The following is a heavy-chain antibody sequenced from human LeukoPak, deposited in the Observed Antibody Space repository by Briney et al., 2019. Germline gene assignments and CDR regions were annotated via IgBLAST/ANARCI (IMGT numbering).Heavy chain of an antibody. CDR2: INSDGSST. Sequence: GGSLRLSCAASGFTFSSYWMHWVRQAPGKGLVWVSRINSDGSSTSYADSVKGRFTISRGNAKNTLYLQMNSLRAEDTAVYYCARDPGYSSILDYWGQGTLVTVSS. J-gene: IGHJ4*02. CDR1: GFTFSSYW. D-gene: IGHD6-13*01. CDR3: ARDPGYSSILDY. V-gene: IGHV3-74*01.